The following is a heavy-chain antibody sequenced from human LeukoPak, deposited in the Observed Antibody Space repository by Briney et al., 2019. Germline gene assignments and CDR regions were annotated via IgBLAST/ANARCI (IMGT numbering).Heavy chain of an antibody. CDR1: GFTFSSYT. J-gene: IGHJ6*02. Sequence: GGSLRLSCAASGFTFSSYTMNWVRQAPGKWLEWVSSISSSSSDICYADSVKGRLTISRDNAKNSLYLQMNSLRAEDTAVYYCARDPTPRYCSGGSCYTHYGMDVWGQGTTVTVSS. D-gene: IGHD2-15*01. CDR2: ISSSSSDI. CDR3: ARDPTPRYCSGGSCYTHYGMDV. V-gene: IGHV3-21*01.